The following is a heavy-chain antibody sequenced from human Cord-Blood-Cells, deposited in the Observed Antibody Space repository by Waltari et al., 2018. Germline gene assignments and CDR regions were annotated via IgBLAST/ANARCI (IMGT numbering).Heavy chain of an antibody. CDR1: GFTFSSYW. V-gene: IGHV3-7*01. D-gene: IGHD7-27*01. CDR3: ARGSTGDDAFDI. J-gene: IGHJ3*02. Sequence: EVQLVESGGGLVQPGGSLRRSCAASGFTFSSYWMSWVRQAPGKGLEWVANIKQDGSEKYYVDSVKGRFTISRDNAKNSLYLQMNSLRAEETAVYYCARGSTGDDAFDIWGQGTMVTVSS. CDR2: IKQDGSEK.